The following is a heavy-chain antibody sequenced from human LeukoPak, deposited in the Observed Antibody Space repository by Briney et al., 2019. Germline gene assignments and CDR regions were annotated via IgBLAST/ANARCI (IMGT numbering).Heavy chain of an antibody. V-gene: IGHV1-58*02. D-gene: IGHD3-22*01. CDR3: AAADYYDSSGYYPYAFHI. Sequence: SVKVSCKASGFTFTRSAMQWVRQARGRRLEWIGWIVVGSGNTNYAQTFQERVTITRDMSTSTAYMELSSLRSEDTAVYYCAAADYYDSSGYYPYAFHIWGQGTMVTVSS. J-gene: IGHJ3*02. CDR2: IVVGSGNT. CDR1: GFTFTRSA.